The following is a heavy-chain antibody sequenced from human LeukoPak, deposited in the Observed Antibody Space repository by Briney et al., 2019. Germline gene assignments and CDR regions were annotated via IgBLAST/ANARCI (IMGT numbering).Heavy chain of an antibody. Sequence: SETLSLTCAVSGYSISSGYYWGWIRQPPGKGLEWIGSIYHSGSTYYNPSLKSRVTISVDTSKNQFSLKLSSVTAADTAVYYCARHEHRLSPFDYWGQGTLVTASS. J-gene: IGHJ4*02. CDR1: GYSISSGYY. CDR2: IYHSGST. V-gene: IGHV4-38-2*01. CDR3: ARHEHRLSPFDY. D-gene: IGHD6-25*01.